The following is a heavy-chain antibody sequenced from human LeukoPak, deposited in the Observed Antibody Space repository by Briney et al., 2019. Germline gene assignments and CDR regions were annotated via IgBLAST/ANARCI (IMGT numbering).Heavy chain of an antibody. CDR2: INNDGSTT. CDR1: GFTFSNYW. J-gene: IGHJ4*02. D-gene: IGHD3-10*01. V-gene: IGHV3-74*01. CDR3: ARAPLMVRGISPPFDY. Sequence: GGSLRLSCAASGFTFSNYWMHWVRQTPGKGLVWVSRINNDGSTTNYADSVKGRFTISRDNAKNTLFLQMNRLRAEDTAVYYCARAPLMVRGISPPFDYWGQGNLVTVSS.